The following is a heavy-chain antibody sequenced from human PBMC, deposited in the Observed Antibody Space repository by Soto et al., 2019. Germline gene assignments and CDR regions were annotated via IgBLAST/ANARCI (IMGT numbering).Heavy chain of an antibody. D-gene: IGHD5-12*01. CDR2: INHSGST. CDR1: GGSFSGYY. Sequence: PSETLSLTCAVYGGSFSGYYWSWIRQPPGKGLEWIGEINHSGSTNYNPSLKSRVTISVDTSKNQFSLKLSSVTAADTAVYYCARDIGSLTFDDRGQRTPVTVSS. J-gene: IGHJ4*02. V-gene: IGHV4-34*01. CDR3: ARDIGSLTFDD.